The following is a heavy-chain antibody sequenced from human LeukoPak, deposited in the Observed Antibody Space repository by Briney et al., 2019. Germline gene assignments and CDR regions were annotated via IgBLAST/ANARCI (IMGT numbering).Heavy chain of an antibody. J-gene: IGHJ4*02. Sequence: PGESLQISRQGSGSPFTSYWIGGMRQVPGKGLEWMGIIYPGDSDTRYSPSFQGQVTISADKSISTAYLQWSSLKASDTAMYYCARIKDGDFDYWGQGTLVTVSS. CDR2: IYPGDSDT. V-gene: IGHV5-51*01. CDR1: GSPFTSYW. D-gene: IGHD5-24*01. CDR3: ARIKDGDFDY.